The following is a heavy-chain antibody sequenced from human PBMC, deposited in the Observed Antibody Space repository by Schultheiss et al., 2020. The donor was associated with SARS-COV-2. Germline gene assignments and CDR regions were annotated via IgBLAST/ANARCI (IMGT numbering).Heavy chain of an antibody. Sequence: GGSLRLSCAASGFTFSSYSMNWVRQAPGKGLEWVANIKQDGSEKYYVDSVKGRFTISRDNSKNTLYLQMNSLRAEDTAVYYCAKIIAAGGSDYWGQGTLVTVSS. CDR1: GFTFSSYS. CDR2: IKQDGSEK. J-gene: IGHJ4*02. D-gene: IGHD6-13*01. V-gene: IGHV3-7*03. CDR3: AKIIAAGGSDY.